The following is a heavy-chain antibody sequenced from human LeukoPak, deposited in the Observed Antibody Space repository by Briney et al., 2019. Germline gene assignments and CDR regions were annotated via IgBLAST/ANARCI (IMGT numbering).Heavy chain of an antibody. Sequence: GGSLRLSCAASGFTFSGHEMNWVRQAPGKGLEWVAYIGSSGRTIYYAASVKGRFTISRDNAKNTLYLQMNSLRAEDTAVYYCARDGPILMVYYYFDYWGQGTLVTVSS. CDR2: IGSSGRTI. D-gene: IGHD2-8*01. CDR1: GFTFSGHE. J-gene: IGHJ4*02. CDR3: ARDGPILMVYYYFDY. V-gene: IGHV3-48*03.